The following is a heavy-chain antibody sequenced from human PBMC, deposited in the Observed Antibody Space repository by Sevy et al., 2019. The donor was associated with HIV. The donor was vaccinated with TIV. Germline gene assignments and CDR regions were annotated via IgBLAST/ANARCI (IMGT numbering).Heavy chain of an antibody. CDR3: ARRRVLGYCTIDSCDGRAEDAFDV. CDR1: GFSLSTNGVG. D-gene: IGHD2-8*01. Sequence: SGPTLVNPTQTLTLTCTFSGFSLSTNGVGVGWIRQPPGKALEWLAIIYWDDDKPYSPSLKSRLTITKDTSKNQVVLTMTNMDPLDTATYYCARRRVLGYCTIDSCDGRAEDAFDVWGLGTMVTVSS. CDR2: IYWDDDK. J-gene: IGHJ3*01. V-gene: IGHV2-5*02.